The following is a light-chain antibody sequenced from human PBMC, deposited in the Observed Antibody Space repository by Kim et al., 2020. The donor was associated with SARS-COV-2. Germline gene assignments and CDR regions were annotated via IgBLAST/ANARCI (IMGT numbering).Light chain of an antibody. CDR3: SAWDSSLSAWV. J-gene: IGLJ3*02. CDR1: SNNVGNRG. V-gene: IGLV10-54*01. Sequence: RETATLTGTGNSNNVGNRGAAWLQQHQGHPPKLLSYRNNNRPSGISERLSASRSGNTASLTITGLQPEDEADYYCSAWDSSLSAWVFGGGTKLTVL. CDR2: RNN.